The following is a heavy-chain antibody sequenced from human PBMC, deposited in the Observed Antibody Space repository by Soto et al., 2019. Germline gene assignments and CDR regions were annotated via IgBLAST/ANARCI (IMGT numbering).Heavy chain of an antibody. CDR2: ISYSGST. J-gene: IGHJ4*02. Sequence: SETLSLTCTVSGASISSYYWNWIRQPPGKGLEWIGFISYSGSTSYNPSLTSRVTISVDTSKNQFSLKLTSVTAADTAVYYCARSPDYTNRYDNWGQGALVTVSS. CDR1: GASISSYY. CDR3: ARSPDYTNRYDN. D-gene: IGHD4-4*01. V-gene: IGHV4-59*01.